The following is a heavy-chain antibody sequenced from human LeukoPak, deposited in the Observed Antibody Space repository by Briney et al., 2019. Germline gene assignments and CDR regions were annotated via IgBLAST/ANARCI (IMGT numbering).Heavy chain of an antibody. Sequence: GASLRLSCAASGFTFSNFAMNWVRQAPGKGLEWVSAISGSGGNTYYADSVKGRFTISRDNSKNTLYLQMNSLRAEDTAVYYCASSPSRSFGLKLDPWGQGTLVTVSS. D-gene: IGHD1-26*01. CDR1: GFTFSNFA. J-gene: IGHJ5*02. CDR2: ISGSGGNT. CDR3: ASSPSRSFGLKLDP. V-gene: IGHV3-23*01.